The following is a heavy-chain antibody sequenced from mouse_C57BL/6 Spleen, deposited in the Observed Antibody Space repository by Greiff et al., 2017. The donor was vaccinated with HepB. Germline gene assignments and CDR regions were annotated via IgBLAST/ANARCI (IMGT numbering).Heavy chain of an antibody. J-gene: IGHJ3*01. Sequence: QVQLQQSGAELARPVASVLMSCKASGYTFTSYTLHWVKQGPGQGLEWIGYINPSSGYTKYNQKFKDKATLTAYKSSSTAYMQLSSLTSEDSAVYYCAVYSNNGSFAFWGQGTLATVSA. D-gene: IGHD1-3*01. CDR1: GYTFTSYT. CDR3: AVYSNNGSFAF. V-gene: IGHV1-4*01. CDR2: INPSSGYT.